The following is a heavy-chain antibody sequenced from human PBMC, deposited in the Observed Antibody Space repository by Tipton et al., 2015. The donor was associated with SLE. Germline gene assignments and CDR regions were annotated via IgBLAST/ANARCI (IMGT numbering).Heavy chain of an antibody. CDR1: GDSLSSNNYY. Sequence: TLSLTCSVSGDSLSSNNYYWGWIRQSPAQGLEWIGTIHYAGGTYYNPSLRSRVTILVDTSKNQFSLQLTSVTAADTAAYFCARHHRLVAAGTGHFHHWGQGTLVTVSS. V-gene: IGHV4-39*07. CDR3: ARHHRLVAAGTGHFHH. D-gene: IGHD2-15*01. CDR2: IHYAGGT. J-gene: IGHJ1*01.